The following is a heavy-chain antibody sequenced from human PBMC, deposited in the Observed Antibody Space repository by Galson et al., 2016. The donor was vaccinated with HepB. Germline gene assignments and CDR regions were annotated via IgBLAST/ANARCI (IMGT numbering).Heavy chain of an antibody. CDR3: ASSVRGSGSPPGGY. Sequence: SLRLSCAASGFTFSPYWLHWFRQAPGKGLVWVSRINSDGSSTGFADFVKGRFTISRDNAKNTLYLQMNSLRAEDTAVYYCASSVRGSGSPPGGYWGQGILVTVSS. V-gene: IGHV3-74*01. J-gene: IGHJ4*02. CDR2: INSDGSST. D-gene: IGHD3-10*01. CDR1: GFTFSPYW.